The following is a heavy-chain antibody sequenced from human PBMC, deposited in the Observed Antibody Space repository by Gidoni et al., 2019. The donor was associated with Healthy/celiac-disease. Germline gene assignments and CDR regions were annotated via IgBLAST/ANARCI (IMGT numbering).Heavy chain of an antibody. CDR1: GFTFSGSA. J-gene: IGHJ6*02. Sequence: EVQLVESGGGLVQPGGSLTLSCAASGFTFSGSAMHWVRQASGKGLEWVGRIRSKANRYATAYAASVKGRFTISRDDSKNTAYLQMNSLKTEDTAVYYCVGLAGMDVWGQGTTVTVSS. CDR2: IRSKANRYAT. V-gene: IGHV3-73*01. CDR3: VGLAGMDV.